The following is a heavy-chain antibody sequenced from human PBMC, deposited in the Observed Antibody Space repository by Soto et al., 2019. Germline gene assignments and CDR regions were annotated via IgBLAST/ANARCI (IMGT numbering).Heavy chain of an antibody. V-gene: IGHV1-58*01. J-gene: IGHJ4*02. D-gene: IGHD2-8*01. Sequence: PVKVSCKASGFTFTSSAFQWVRQTRGQRLEWIGWIAVGSGYTNYAQRFQDRVTLTRDMSTATTYMELSRLTSEDTAIYYCAADATAWQQMVPSDYWGQGTLVTVSS. CDR1: GFTFTSSA. CDR2: IAVGSGYT. CDR3: AADATAWQQMVPSDY.